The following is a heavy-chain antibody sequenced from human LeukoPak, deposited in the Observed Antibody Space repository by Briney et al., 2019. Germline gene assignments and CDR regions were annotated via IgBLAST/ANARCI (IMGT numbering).Heavy chain of an antibody. CDR3: ARDANRGFNY. D-gene: IGHD2/OR15-2a*01. CDR2: IKTDGSVI. CDR1: GFTLSDYW. Sequence: GGSLRLSCVASGFTLSDYWMHWVRQAPEKGLEWVPHIKTDGSVIDYADPVKGRFTISRDNARNTVFLQMHSLRAEDTAVYYCARDANRGFNYWGQGILVTVSS. V-gene: IGHV3-74*01. J-gene: IGHJ4*02.